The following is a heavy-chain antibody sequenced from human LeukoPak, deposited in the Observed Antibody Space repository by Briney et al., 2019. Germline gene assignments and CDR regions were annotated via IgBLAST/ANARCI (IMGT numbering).Heavy chain of an antibody. CDR2: ITSSGTYF. V-gene: IGHV3-21*01. Sequence: GGSLRLSCAASGFTFSNYNMNWVRQAPGKAMEWVSSITSSGTYFFYADSVKGRFTISRDNAKNSLYLQMDSLGPEDTAVYYCARDGPLKGADYWGQGTLVTVSS. J-gene: IGHJ4*02. CDR1: GFTFSNYN. D-gene: IGHD3-16*02. CDR3: ARDGPLKGADY.